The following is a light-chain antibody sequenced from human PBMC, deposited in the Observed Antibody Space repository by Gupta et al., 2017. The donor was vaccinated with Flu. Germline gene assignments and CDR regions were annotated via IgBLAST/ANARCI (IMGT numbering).Light chain of an antibody. CDR1: KSVSSSY. CDR2: AAS. CDR3: QQYGSSPQS. V-gene: IGKV3-20*01. J-gene: IGKJ2*03. Sequence: EIVLTQSPGTLSLSPGERATLSCRASKSVSSSYLAWYQQKPGQAPRLLIYAASSRATGIPDRFSGSGSGTDFTLTVSRLEPEDFAVYYCQQYGSSPQSFGQGTKLEIK.